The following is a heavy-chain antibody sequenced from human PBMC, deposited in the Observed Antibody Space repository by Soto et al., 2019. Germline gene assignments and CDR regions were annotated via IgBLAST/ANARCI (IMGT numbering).Heavy chain of an antibody. D-gene: IGHD5-18*01. V-gene: IGHV4-59*01. CDR2: IFYSGST. Sequence: SETLSLTCTVSGGSISSYYWSWIRQPPGKGLEWIGYIFYSGSTNYNPSLKSRVTISVDTSKNQFSLKLTSVTAADTAVYYCARDRIEGRGYSHGFGYYYYGMDVWGQGTTVTVSS. CDR3: ARDRIEGRGYSHGFGYYYYGMDV. J-gene: IGHJ6*02. CDR1: GGSISSYY.